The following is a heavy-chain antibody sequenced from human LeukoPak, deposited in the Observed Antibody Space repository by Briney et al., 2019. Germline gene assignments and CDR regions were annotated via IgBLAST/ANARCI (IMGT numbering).Heavy chain of an antibody. CDR2: INSSSSYK. CDR3: ASRYCSGGSCYLSFDY. D-gene: IGHD2-15*01. CDR1: GFTFSSYS. J-gene: IGHJ4*02. V-gene: IGHV3-21*01. Sequence: PGGSLRLSCAASGFTFSSYSMNWVRQAPGKGLEWVSSINSSSSYKYYSDSVKGRFTISRDNAKNSLYLQMYSLRAEDTAVYYCASRYCSGGSCYLSFDYWGQGTLVTVSS.